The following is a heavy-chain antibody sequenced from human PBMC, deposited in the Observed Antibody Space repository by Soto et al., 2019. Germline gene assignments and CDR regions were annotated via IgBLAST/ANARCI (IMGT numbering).Heavy chain of an antibody. J-gene: IGHJ4*02. CDR1: GDTFSFYS. CDR3: ATSYGSGYRAFDY. Sequence: QVQLVQPGAEVKRPGSSVKVSCKASGDTFSFYSINWVRQAPGLGLEWMGRVNPILSMSNYAQRFQGRVTMTADKSTSTAYMELSGRRSEDTAMYYCATSYGSGYRAFDYWGQGALVTVSS. CDR2: VNPILSMS. D-gene: IGHD3-10*01. V-gene: IGHV1-69*04.